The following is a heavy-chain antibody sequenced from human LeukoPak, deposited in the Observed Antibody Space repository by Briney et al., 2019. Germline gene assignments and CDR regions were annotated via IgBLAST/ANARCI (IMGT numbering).Heavy chain of an antibody. V-gene: IGHV4-59*08. Sequence: SETLSLTCSVSGGSINSYYWTWIWQSPGKGLEWIGHIYYSGSTKYNPSLMSRVTMSADTSKNQFSLRLTSVTAADTAVYYCARYSGSPTWYLDFWGQGALVTVSS. CDR3: ARYSGSPTWYLDF. CDR2: IYYSGST. J-gene: IGHJ4*02. CDR1: GGSINSYY. D-gene: IGHD1-26*01.